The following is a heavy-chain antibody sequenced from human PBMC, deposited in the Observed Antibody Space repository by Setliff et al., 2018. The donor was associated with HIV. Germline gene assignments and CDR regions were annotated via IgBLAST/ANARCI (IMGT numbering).Heavy chain of an antibody. V-gene: IGHV1-46*01. Sequence: ASVKVSCKASGNTFSSHYMHWVRQAPGKGLEWMGLINPSGDITSYAEKFQGRVTMTRDTSTSTVYMELRSLRSEDTAIYYCARNQGDSSGWYAGDYWGHGTLVTVSS. CDR3: ARNQGDSSGWYAGDY. J-gene: IGHJ4*01. CDR2: INPSGDIT. CDR1: GNTFSSHY. D-gene: IGHD6-19*01.